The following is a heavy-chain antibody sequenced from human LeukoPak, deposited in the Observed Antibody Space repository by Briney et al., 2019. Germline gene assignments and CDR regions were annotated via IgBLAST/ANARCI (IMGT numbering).Heavy chain of an antibody. CDR3: ARDGDLIFDY. D-gene: IGHD7-27*01. V-gene: IGHV3-21*01. J-gene: IGHJ4*02. Sequence: GGSLRLSCAASGFTFSSYGMNWVRQAPGKGLEWVSSISSSGSYIYYADSVKGRFTISRDNAKNSLYLQMNSLRAEDTAVYYCARDGDLIFDYWGQGTLVTVSS. CDR1: GFTFSSYG. CDR2: ISSSGSYI.